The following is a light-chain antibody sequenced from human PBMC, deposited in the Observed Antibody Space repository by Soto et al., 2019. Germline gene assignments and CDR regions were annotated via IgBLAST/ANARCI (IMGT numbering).Light chain of an antibody. Sequence: QSVLTQPASVSGSPGQSISISCTGTSSDIGGYNYVSWYQQHPGKVPKLMIYDVSHRPSGVSHRFSGSKSGNTASLTISGLQAEDEADYYCSSYTTSSTVVFGGGTKLTVL. CDR1: SSDIGGYNY. V-gene: IGLV2-14*03. J-gene: IGLJ2*01. CDR2: DVS. CDR3: SSYTTSSTVV.